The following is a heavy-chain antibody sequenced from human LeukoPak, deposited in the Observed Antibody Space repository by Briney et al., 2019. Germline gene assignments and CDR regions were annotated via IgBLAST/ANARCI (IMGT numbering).Heavy chain of an antibody. CDR2: ISGSGGST. D-gene: IGHD3-22*01. V-gene: IGHV3-23*01. J-gene: IGHJ4*02. Sequence: GGSLRLSSAASGFTFSSYAMSWVRQAPGKGPEWVSAISGSGGSTYYADSVKGRFTISRDNSKNTLYLQMNSLRAEDTAVYYCISGGDSSGYYPSYFDYWGQGTLVTVSS. CDR3: ISGGDSSGYYPSYFDY. CDR1: GFTFSSYA.